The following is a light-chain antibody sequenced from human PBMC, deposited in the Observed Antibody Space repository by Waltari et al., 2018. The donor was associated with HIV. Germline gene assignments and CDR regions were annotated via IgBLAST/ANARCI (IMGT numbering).Light chain of an antibody. CDR3: SSYAGKGQLLV. V-gene: IGLV2-8*01. CDR2: QVCQRELSEAPWLIIEQGG. Sequence: QSALSQPPSASASPGQSVTISCIGNSSDIGKYDFVSWYQRYLGTLPSLISYQVCQRELSEAPWLIIEQGGQRPSGVSERFTGSKCGSVASLIVSGLRTEDEADYYCSSYAGKGQLLVFGGGTKLTVL. J-gene: IGLJ2*01. CDR1: SSDIGKYDF.